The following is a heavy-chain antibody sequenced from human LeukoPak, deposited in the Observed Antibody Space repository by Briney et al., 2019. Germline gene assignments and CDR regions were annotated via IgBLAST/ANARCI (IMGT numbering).Heavy chain of an antibody. CDR1: GFTFSSYA. D-gene: IGHD3-22*01. CDR3: ARDPGDSSGYVFDY. J-gene: IGHJ4*02. Sequence: GGSLRLSCAASGFTFSSYAMSWVRQAPGKGLEWVSYISSSGSTIYYADSVKGRFTISRDNAKNSLYLQMNSLRAEDTAVYYCARDPGDSSGYVFDYWGQGTLVTVSS. CDR2: ISSSGSTI. V-gene: IGHV3-48*03.